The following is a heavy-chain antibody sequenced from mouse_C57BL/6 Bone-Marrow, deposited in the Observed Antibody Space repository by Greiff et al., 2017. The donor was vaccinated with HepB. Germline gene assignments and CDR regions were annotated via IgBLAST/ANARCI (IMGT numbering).Heavy chain of an antibody. CDR2: IDPSDSYT. CDR3: ARGLWGFDY. Sequence: QVQLQQPGAELVKPGASVKLSCKASGYTFTSYWMQWVKQRPGQGLEWIGEIDPSDSYTNYNQKFKGKATLTVDTSSSTAYMQLSSLTSEGSAVYYCARGLWGFDYWGQGTTLTVSS. J-gene: IGHJ2*01. V-gene: IGHV1-50*01. D-gene: IGHD1-1*02. CDR1: GYTFTSYW.